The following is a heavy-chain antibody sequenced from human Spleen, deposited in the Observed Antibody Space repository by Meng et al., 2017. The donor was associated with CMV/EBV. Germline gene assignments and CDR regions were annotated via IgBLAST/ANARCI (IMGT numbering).Heavy chain of an antibody. CDR3: ARGDVDYSTPPRGMDV. CDR2: ITYDGDKQ. Sequence: GESLKISCAASGFTFSSYAMHWLRQAPGKGLEWVALITYDGDKQHYADSVKGRFTISRDNSKNTLFLQMDSLRAEDSAVYYCARGDVDYSTPPRGMDVWGQGTTVTVSS. CDR1: GFTFSSYA. J-gene: IGHJ6*02. V-gene: IGHV3-30*04. D-gene: IGHD2-15*01.